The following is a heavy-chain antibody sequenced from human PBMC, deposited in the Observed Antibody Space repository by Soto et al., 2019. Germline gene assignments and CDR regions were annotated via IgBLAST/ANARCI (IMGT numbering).Heavy chain of an antibody. CDR1: GYTFTSYG. Sequence: ASVKVSCKASGYTFTSYGISWVRQAPGQGLEWMGWISAYNGNTNYTQKLQGRVTMTTDTSTSTAYMELRSLRSDDTAVYYCARAEIVVVVAATLLDAFDSWGQGTMVTVSS. CDR3: ARAEIVVVVAATLLDAFDS. CDR2: ISAYNGNT. J-gene: IGHJ3*02. D-gene: IGHD2-15*01. V-gene: IGHV1-18*01.